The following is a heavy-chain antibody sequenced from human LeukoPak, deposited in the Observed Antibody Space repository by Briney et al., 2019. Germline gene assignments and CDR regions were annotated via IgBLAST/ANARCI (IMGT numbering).Heavy chain of an antibody. J-gene: IGHJ4*02. CDR2: LSGSGGTT. Sequence: GGSLRLSCVASGFTFSSYAMSWVRQAPGKGLEWVSGLSGSGGTTYYADSVKGRFTISRDNSKNILYLQMNYLTAEDTAVYYCAREGYCSVGSCYSDYWGQGALVTVSS. D-gene: IGHD2-15*01. V-gene: IGHV3-23*01. CDR1: GFTFSSYA. CDR3: AREGYCSVGSCYSDY.